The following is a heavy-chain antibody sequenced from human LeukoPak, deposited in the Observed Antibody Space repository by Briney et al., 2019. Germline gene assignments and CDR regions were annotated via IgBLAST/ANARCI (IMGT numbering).Heavy chain of an antibody. J-gene: IGHJ3*02. Sequence: GGSLRLSCAASGFTFSSYAMSWVRQAPGKGLEWVSDISGSGGSTYYADSVKGRFTISRDNSKNTLYLQMNSLRAEDTAVYYCAKGIPGIAAAGLGAFDIWGQGTMVTVSS. CDR1: GFTFSSYA. D-gene: IGHD6-13*01. V-gene: IGHV3-23*01. CDR2: ISGSGGST. CDR3: AKGIPGIAAAGLGAFDI.